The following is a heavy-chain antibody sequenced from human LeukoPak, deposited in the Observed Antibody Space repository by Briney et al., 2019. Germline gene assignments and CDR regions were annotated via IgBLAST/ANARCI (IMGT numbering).Heavy chain of an antibody. CDR3: ARLAAGPTDAFDI. CDR1: GGTFSSYA. D-gene: IGHD6-13*01. Sequence: ASVKVSCKASGGTFSSYAISWVRQAPGQGLEWMGGIIPIFGTANYAQKFQGRVTITADESTSTAYMELSSLRSEDTAVYYCARLAAGPTDAFDIRGQGTMVTVSS. J-gene: IGHJ3*02. V-gene: IGHV1-69*13. CDR2: IIPIFGTA.